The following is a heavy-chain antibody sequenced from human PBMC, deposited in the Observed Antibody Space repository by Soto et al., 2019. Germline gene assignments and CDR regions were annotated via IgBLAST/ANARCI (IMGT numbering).Heavy chain of an antibody. CDR2: ISSSSSYI. Sequence: GGSLRLSCAASGFTFSSYSMNWVRQAPGKGLEWVSSISSSSSYIYYADSVKGRFTISRDNAKNSLYLQMNSLRAEDTAVYYCARDLGYCTNGVCYPGYLDYWGPGTLVTVSS. V-gene: IGHV3-21*01. D-gene: IGHD2-8*01. CDR3: ARDLGYCTNGVCYPGYLDY. J-gene: IGHJ4*02. CDR1: GFTFSSYS.